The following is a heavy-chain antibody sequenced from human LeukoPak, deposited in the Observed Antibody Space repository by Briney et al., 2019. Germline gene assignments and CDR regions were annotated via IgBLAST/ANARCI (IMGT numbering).Heavy chain of an antibody. J-gene: IGHJ6*03. V-gene: IGHV3-7*01. CDR3: ARVGWLVYYYYMDV. CDR1: GFTFSSYW. CDR2: IKQDGSEK. D-gene: IGHD6-19*01. Sequence: GGSLRLSCAASGFTFSSYWMSWVRQAPGKGLEWVANIKQDGSEKYYVDSVKGRFTISRDNAKNSLYLQMNSLRAEDTAVYYCARVGWLVYYYYMDVWGKGTTVTISS.